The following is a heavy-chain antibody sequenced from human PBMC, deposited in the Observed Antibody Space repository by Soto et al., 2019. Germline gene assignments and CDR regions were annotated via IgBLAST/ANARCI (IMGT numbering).Heavy chain of an antibody. CDR1: GFTFSSYS. Sequence: EVQLVESGGGLVKPGGSLRLSCAASGFTFSSYSMNWVRQAPGKGLEWVSSISSSSSYIYYADSVKGRFTISRDNANNSLYLQMNSLRAEDTAVYYCARGIVVVPAANDAFDIWGQGTMVTVSS. CDR3: ARGIVVVPAANDAFDI. D-gene: IGHD2-2*01. V-gene: IGHV3-21*01. CDR2: ISSSSSYI. J-gene: IGHJ3*02.